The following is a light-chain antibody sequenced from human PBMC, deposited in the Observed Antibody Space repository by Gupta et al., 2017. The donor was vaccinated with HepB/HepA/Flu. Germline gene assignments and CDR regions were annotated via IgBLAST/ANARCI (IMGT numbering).Light chain of an antibody. CDR2: GNS. V-gene: IGLV1-40*01. Sequence: QYVLTQPPSVSGAPGQRVTISCTGSSSNIGAHYDVHWYQQLPGTAPKLLIYGNSNRPSGVPDRFSGSKSGTSASLAITGLQAEDEADYYCQSYDSSLRGSVFGTGTKVTVL. CDR1: SSNIGAHYD. J-gene: IGLJ1*01. CDR3: QSYDSSLRGSV.